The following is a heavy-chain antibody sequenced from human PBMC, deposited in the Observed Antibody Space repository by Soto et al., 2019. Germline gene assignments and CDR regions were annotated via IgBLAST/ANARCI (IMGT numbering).Heavy chain of an antibody. V-gene: IGHV4-38-2*01. Sequence: ETLSLTCAVSGYSISSGLYWCWIRQPPGKGLEWIGTIYRGGITYYNPSLKSRVTISIDTSKKHFSLRLSSVTATDTAVYFCAIGSPDWFDPWGQGTLVTVSS. CDR3: AIGSPDWFDP. D-gene: IGHD1-26*01. CDR2: IYRGGIT. J-gene: IGHJ5*02. CDR1: GYSISSGLY.